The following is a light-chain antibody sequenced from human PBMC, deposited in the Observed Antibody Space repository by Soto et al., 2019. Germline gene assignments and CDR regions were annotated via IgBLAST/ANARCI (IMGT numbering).Light chain of an antibody. CDR2: NAP. J-gene: IGKJ4*01. CDR1: QSVSSY. CDR3: QHRSNWPST. Sequence: EIVLTQSPATLSLSPGERATLSFRASQSVSSYLAWYQQKPGQAPRLLIYNAPNRTTGITARFSRSGSGTDFTLTITSVEPEDFAGYYCQHRSNWPSTCGGGTKVEIK. V-gene: IGKV3-11*01.